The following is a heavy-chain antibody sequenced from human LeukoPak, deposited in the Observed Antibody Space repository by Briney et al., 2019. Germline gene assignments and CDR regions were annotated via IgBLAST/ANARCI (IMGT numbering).Heavy chain of an antibody. Sequence: PSETLSLTCTVSGGSISSYYWSWIRQSPGKGLEWIGNFFYSGSPNYNPSLKSRVTESFDTSKNQFSLKLSSVTAADTAVYYCARNEGQQLSRSWFDPWGQGTLVTVSS. J-gene: IGHJ5*02. CDR1: GGSISSYY. D-gene: IGHD6-13*01. CDR2: FFYSGSP. V-gene: IGHV4-59*12. CDR3: ARNEGQQLSRSWFDP.